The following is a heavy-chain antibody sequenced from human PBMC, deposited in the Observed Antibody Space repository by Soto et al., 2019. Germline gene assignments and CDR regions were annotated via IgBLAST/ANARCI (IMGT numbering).Heavy chain of an antibody. Sequence: EVQLVESGGGLVQPGGSLRLSCAASGFTFSNYWMHWVRQVPGKGLLWVSRINSDGISTNYADSVKGRFTISRDNAKITLYLQRTSLGAEDTAVYLCARGMFPHIAATGDNAFDPWGQGTLVTVSS. V-gene: IGHV3-74*01. D-gene: IGHD6-25*01. CDR1: GFTFSNYW. CDR2: INSDGIST. J-gene: IGHJ5*02. CDR3: ARGMFPHIAATGDNAFDP.